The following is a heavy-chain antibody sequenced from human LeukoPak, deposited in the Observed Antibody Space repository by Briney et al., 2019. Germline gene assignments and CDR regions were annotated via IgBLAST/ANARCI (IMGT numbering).Heavy chain of an antibody. V-gene: IGHV3-43*02. J-gene: IGHJ4*02. CDR1: GFMFHDYA. CDR3: ARESESSGWYDY. CDR2: ISGDGGST. D-gene: IGHD6-19*01. Sequence: GGSLRLSCAAPGFMFHDYAIHWVRQAPGKGLEWVSLISGDGGSTFYADSVKGRFTISRDNSKNSLYLQMNSLRSDDTALYYCARESESSGWYDYWGQGTLVTVST.